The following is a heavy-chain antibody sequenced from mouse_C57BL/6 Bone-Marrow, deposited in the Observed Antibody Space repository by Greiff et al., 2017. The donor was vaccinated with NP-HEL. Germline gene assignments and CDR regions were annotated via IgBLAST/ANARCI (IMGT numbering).Heavy chain of an antibody. CDR3: ARHEDGPKLGLYYFDY. J-gene: IGHJ2*01. Sequence: QVHVKQSGAELVKPGASVKLSCKASGYTFTEYTIHWVKQRSGQGLEWIGWFYPGSGSIKYNEKFKDKATLTADKSSSTVYMELSRLTSEDSAVYFCARHEDGPKLGLYYFDYWGQGTTLTVSS. CDR2: FYPGSGSI. V-gene: IGHV1-62-2*01. D-gene: IGHD4-1*01. CDR1: GYTFTEYT.